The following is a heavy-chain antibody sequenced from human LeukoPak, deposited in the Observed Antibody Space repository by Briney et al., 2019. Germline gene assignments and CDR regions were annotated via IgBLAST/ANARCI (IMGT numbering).Heavy chain of an antibody. Sequence: GGSLRLSCAASGFTFSDYYMSWIRQAPGKGLEWVSYISSSSSHTNYADSVKGRFTISRDNAKNSLYLQMNSLRAEDTAVYYCARDRPYYYGSGSRLYYFDYWGQGTLVTVSS. CDR1: GFTFSDYY. CDR3: ARDRPYYYGSGSRLYYFDY. J-gene: IGHJ4*02. CDR2: ISSSSSHT. D-gene: IGHD3-10*01. V-gene: IGHV3-11*05.